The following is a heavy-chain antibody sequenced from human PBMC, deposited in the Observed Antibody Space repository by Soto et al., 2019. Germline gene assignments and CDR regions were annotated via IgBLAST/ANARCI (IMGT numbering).Heavy chain of an antibody. CDR3: ARTVVPAAMPHVATIRGYYYYGMDV. V-gene: IGHV1-69*13. CDR2: IIPIFGTA. J-gene: IGHJ6*02. CDR1: GGTFSSYA. Sequence: ASVKVSCKASGGTFSSYAISWVRQAPGQGLEWMGGIIPIFGTANYAQKFQGRVTITADESTSTAYMELSSLRSEDTAVYYCARTVVPAAMPHVATIRGYYYYGMDVWGQGTTVTVSS. D-gene: IGHD2-2*01.